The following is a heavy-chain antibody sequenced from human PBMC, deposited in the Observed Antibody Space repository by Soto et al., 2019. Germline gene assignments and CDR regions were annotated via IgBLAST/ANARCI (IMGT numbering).Heavy chain of an antibody. J-gene: IGHJ4*02. Sequence: PSETLSLTCAVSGGSISSSDWWSWVRQPPGKGLEWIGEIYHSGSSNYNPSLKSRVTISVDTSKNQFSLKLSSVTAADTAVYYCASRKSSPYFDYCGQGTLVTVSS. CDR1: GGSISSSDW. CDR3: ASRKSSPYFDY. D-gene: IGHD3-10*01. V-gene: IGHV4-4*02. CDR2: IYHSGSS.